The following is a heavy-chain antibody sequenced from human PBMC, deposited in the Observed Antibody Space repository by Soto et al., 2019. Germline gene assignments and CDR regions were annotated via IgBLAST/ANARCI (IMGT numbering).Heavy chain of an antibody. CDR1: GFTFGDYA. CDR3: TRDRGLGFGELSSPPDY. Sequence: GGSLRLSCTASGFTFGDYAMSWVRQAPGKGLEWVGFIRSKAYGGTTEYAASVKGRFTISRDDSKSIAYLQMNSLKTEDTAVYYCTRDRGLGFGELSSPPDYWGQGTLVTVSS. V-gene: IGHV3-49*04. CDR2: IRSKAYGGTT. D-gene: IGHD3-10*01. J-gene: IGHJ4*02.